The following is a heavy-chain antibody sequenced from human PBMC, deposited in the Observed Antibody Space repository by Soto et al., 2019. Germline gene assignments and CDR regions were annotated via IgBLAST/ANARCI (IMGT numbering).Heavy chain of an antibody. D-gene: IGHD2-15*01. J-gene: IGHJ6*03. CDR3: AKWPDIVVAPDDSYVDV. V-gene: IGHV3-23*01. CDR2: VSGSGGST. CDR1: GLTFSSYA. Sequence: EVQLLESGGGLVQPGGSLRLSCAASGLTFSSYAMSWVRQAPGKGLEWVSAVSGSGGSTYYADSVKGRVTISRDNSKXXXXXXXXXXXAEDTAVDYCAKWPDIVVAPDDSYVDVWGKGPTVTVSS.